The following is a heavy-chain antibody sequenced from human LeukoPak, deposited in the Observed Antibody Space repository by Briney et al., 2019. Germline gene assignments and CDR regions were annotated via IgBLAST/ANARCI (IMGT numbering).Heavy chain of an antibody. V-gene: IGHV3-48*03. CDR1: GFTFSSYE. J-gene: IGHJ4*02. CDR3: TGCGDCYLGRY. D-gene: IGHD2-21*01. CDR2: ISSSGNTI. Sequence: QPGGSLRLSCTSSGFTFSSYEMNWVRQAPGKGLEWVSYISSSGNTIYYADSVKGRFTISRDNVNNSLFLQMNSLRAEDTATYYFTGCGDCYLGRYWAQGTLVTVSS.